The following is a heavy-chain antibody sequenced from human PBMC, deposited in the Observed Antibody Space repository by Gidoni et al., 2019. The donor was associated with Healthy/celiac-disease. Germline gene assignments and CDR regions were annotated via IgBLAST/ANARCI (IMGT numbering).Heavy chain of an antibody. Sequence: EVQLVESGGGLVQPGGSLRLSCAASGFTFSSYDMPWVRQATGKGLEWVSAIGTAGDTYYPGSVKGRFTISRENAKNSLYLQMNSLRAGDTAVYYCARASLAGEFDYWGQGTLVTVSS. CDR3: ARASLAGEFDY. CDR2: IGTAGDT. V-gene: IGHV3-13*01. D-gene: IGHD2-15*01. J-gene: IGHJ4*02. CDR1: GFTFSSYD.